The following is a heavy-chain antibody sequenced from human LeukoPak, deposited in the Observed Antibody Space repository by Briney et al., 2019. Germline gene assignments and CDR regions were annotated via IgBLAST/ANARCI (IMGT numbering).Heavy chain of an antibody. CDR1: GFTFSSYA. J-gene: IGHJ4*02. D-gene: IGHD6-19*01. CDR3: AKEGSSGWYSALGY. Sequence: GGSLRLSCAASGFTFSSYAMSWVRQAPGKGLEWVSAISGSGGSTYYADSVKGRFTISRDNSKNTLYLQMNSLRAEDAAVYYCAKEGSSGWYSALGYWGQGTLVTVSS. V-gene: IGHV3-23*01. CDR2: ISGSGGST.